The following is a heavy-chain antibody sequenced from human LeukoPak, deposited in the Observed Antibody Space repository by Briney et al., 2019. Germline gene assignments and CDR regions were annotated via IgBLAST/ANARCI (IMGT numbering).Heavy chain of an antibody. CDR3: ARARGYDNALDFDY. V-gene: IGHV1-2*04. D-gene: IGHD3-22*01. Sequence: ASVKVSCKASGYTFTGYDINWVRQATGQGLEWMGWINPNSGGTNYAQKFQGWVTMTRDTSISTAYMELSRLRSDDTAVYYCARARGYDNALDFDYWGQGTLVTVSS. CDR1: GYTFTGYD. CDR2: INPNSGGT. J-gene: IGHJ4*02.